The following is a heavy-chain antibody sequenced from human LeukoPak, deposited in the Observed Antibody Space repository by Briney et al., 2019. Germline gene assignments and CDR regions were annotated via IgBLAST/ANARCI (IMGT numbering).Heavy chain of an antibody. V-gene: IGHV3-7*01. CDR2: IKQDGSEK. J-gene: IGHJ4*02. Sequence: GGSLRLSCAASGFTFSSYWMSWVRQAPGKGLEWVANIKQDGSEKYYVDSVKGRFTISRDNAKNSLYLQMNSLRAEDTAVYYCARVFGLRYFDWPYDYWGQGTLVTVSS. CDR1: GFTFSSYW. D-gene: IGHD3-9*01. CDR3: ARVFGLRYFDWPYDY.